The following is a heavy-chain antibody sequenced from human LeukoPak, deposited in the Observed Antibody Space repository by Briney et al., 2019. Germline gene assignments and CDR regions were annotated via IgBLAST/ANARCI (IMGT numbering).Heavy chain of an antibody. V-gene: IGHV4-34*01. Sequence: SETLSLTCAVYGGSFSGYYWSWIRQPPGKGLERIGEINHSGSTNYNPSLKSRVTISVDTSKNQFSLKLSSVTAADTAVYYCAREKTGTMVRGVIRHYYGMDVWGKGTTVTVSS. CDR1: GGSFSGYY. D-gene: IGHD3-10*01. J-gene: IGHJ6*04. CDR3: AREKTGTMVRGVIRHYYGMDV. CDR2: INHSGST.